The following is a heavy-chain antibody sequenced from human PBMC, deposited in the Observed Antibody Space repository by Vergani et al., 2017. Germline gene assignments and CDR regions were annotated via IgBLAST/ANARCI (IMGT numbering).Heavy chain of an antibody. CDR1: FDSIRNLY. V-gene: IGHV4-59*11. CDR3: ARDGKRYCSSTSCSPGYYYYYMDV. CDR2: INHSGST. Sequence: QVQLQESGPGLVKSSETLSLTCSVSFDSIRNLYCNWIRQPPGKGLEWIGEINHSGSTNYNPSLKSRVTISVDTSKNQFSLKLSSVTAADTAVYYCARDGKRYCSSTSCSPGYYYYYMDVWGKGTTVTVSS. D-gene: IGHD2-2*01. J-gene: IGHJ6*03.